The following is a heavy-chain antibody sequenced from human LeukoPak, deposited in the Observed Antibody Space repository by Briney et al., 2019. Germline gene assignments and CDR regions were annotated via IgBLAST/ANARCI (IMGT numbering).Heavy chain of an antibody. CDR3: AKVKYCSSTSCYRSPPDY. CDR2: IRYDGSNK. CDR1: GFTFSSYG. V-gene: IGHV3-30*02. D-gene: IGHD2-2*02. Sequence: GGSLRLSCAASGFTFSSYGMHWVRQAPGKGLEWVAFIRYDGSNKYYADSVKGRFTISRDNSKNTLYLQKNSLRAEDTAVYYCAKVKYCSSTSCYRSPPDYWGQGTLVTVSS. J-gene: IGHJ4*02.